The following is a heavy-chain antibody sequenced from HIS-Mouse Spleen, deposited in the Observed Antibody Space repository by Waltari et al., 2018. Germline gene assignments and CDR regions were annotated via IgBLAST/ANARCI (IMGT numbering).Heavy chain of an antibody. CDR2: IYYSGGT. Sequence: QVQLQESGPGLVKPSQTLSLTCTVSGGSISSGGYYWSWIRQHPGKGLEWIGYIYYSGGTYCNPSLKSRVTISVDTSKNQFSLKLSSVTAADTAVYYCAREKGYYGSGSYYYYYYGMDVWGQGTTVTVSS. J-gene: IGHJ6*02. V-gene: IGHV4-31*03. D-gene: IGHD3-10*01. CDR3: AREKGYYGSGSYYYYYYGMDV. CDR1: GGSISSGGYY.